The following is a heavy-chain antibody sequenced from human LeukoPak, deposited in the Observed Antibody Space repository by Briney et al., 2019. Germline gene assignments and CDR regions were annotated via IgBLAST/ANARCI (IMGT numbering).Heavy chain of an antibody. J-gene: IGHJ4*02. CDR2: IYHSGST. V-gene: IGHV4-59*08. CDR1: GGSISNFY. Sequence: SETLSPTCTVSGGSISNFYWSCIRQPPRKGLEWLWCIYHSGSTNYNPSLKSRVTISVDTSKNQVSLQLYSVTAADTAVYYCARHKGSSSWSHFDSCGQGAVVTVSS. CDR3: ARHKGSSSWSHFDS. D-gene: IGHD6-13*01.